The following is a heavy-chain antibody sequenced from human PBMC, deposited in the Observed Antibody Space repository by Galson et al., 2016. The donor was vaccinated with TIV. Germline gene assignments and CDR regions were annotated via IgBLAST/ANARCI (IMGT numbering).Heavy chain of an antibody. Sequence: QSGAEVKKPGESLITSCKASGGTFSNYGVSWVRQAPGQGLEWMGGIIPIFGVPKYGQKLQGRLTITADESTSTAYMELSSLRSEDTAVYYCARGFSKLRYYGSGSYLYFDYWGQGTLVTVSS. V-gene: IGHV1-69*01. D-gene: IGHD3-10*01. CDR1: GGTFSNYG. CDR2: IIPIFGVP. J-gene: IGHJ4*02. CDR3: ARGFSKLRYYGSGSYLYFDY.